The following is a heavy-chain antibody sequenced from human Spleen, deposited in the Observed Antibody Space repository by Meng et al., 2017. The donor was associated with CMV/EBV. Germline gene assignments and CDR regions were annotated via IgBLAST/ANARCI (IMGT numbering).Heavy chain of an antibody. Sequence: ASVKVSCKTSGYTFSGYYIHWVRQAPGQGLEWMGWINPNSGGTNYAQKFQGRVTMTRDTSISTAYMELSRLRSDGTAVYYCARDQVLPATFFHNWFDPWGQGTLVTVSS. D-gene: IGHD2-2*01. CDR1: GYTFSGYY. J-gene: IGHJ5*02. CDR3: ARDQVLPATFFHNWFDP. CDR2: INPNSGGT. V-gene: IGHV1-2*02.